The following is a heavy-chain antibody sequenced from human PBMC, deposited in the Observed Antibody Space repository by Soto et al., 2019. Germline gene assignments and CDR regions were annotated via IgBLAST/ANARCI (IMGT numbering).Heavy chain of an antibody. J-gene: IGHJ4*02. D-gene: IGHD2-2*01. CDR2: INHSGST. V-gene: IGHV4-34*01. Sequence: PSETLSLTCGVYGGSFSCYYLSWIRQPPGKGLEWIGEINHSGSTNYNPSLKSRVTISVDTSKNQFSLKLSSVTAADTAVYYCARAIVVVPAASVRPVTTLGFDYWGQGTLVTVSS. CDR1: GGSFSCYY. CDR3: ARAIVVVPAASVRPVTTLGFDY.